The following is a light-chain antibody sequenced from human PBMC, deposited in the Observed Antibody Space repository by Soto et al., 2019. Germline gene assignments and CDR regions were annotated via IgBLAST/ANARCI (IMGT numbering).Light chain of an antibody. CDR3: HQFFRSPIT. V-gene: IGKV2-28*01. CDR1: QSLLRSDGYNF. J-gene: IGKJ4*01. Sequence: DIVMTQSPLSLPVTPGEPASISFRSSQSLLRSDGYNFLDWYEQKPGKAPNLLIYGASNLQSGVPSRFSGGGSGTDFTLTVSGLQAEDVAIYYCHQFFRSPITFGGGTKVDIK. CDR2: GAS.